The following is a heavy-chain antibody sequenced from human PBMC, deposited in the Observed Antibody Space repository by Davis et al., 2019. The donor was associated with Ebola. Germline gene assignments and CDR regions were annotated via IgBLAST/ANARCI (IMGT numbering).Heavy chain of an antibody. Sequence: SETLSLTCTVSGGSISSGGYYWSWIRQHPGKGLEWIGYIYYSGSTYYNPSLKSQVTISVDTSKNQFSLKLSSVTAADTAVYYCARVQTTVTTSWFDPWGQGTLVTVSS. CDR2: IYYSGST. CDR3: ARVQTTVTTSWFDP. V-gene: IGHV4-31*01. D-gene: IGHD4-17*01. J-gene: IGHJ5*02. CDR1: GGSISSGGYY.